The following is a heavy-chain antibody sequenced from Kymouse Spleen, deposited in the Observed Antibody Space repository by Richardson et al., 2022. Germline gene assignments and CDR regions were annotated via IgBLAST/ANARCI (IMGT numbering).Heavy chain of an antibody. J-gene: IGHJ6*02. V-gene: IGHV3-23*04. CDR3: AKDRRGYSGYAYYYGMDV. D-gene: IGHD5-12*01. CDR1: GFTFSSYA. CDR2: ISGSGGST. Sequence: EVQLVESGGGLVQPGGSLRLSCAASGFTFSSYAMSWVRQAPGKGLEWVSAISGSGGSTYYADSVKGRFTISRDNSKNTLYLQMNSLRAEDTAVYYCAKDRRGYSGYAYYYGMDVWGQGTTVTVSS.